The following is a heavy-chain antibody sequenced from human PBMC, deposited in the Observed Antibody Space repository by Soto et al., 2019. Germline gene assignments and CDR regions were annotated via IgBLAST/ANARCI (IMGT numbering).Heavy chain of an antibody. D-gene: IGHD3-3*01. J-gene: IGHJ5*02. CDR3: ARVGGTIFGVVYNWFDP. V-gene: IGHV1-69*01. CDR2: IIPIFGTA. CDR1: GGTFSSYA. Sequence: QVQLVQSGAEVKKPGSSVKVSCKASGGTFSSYAISWVRQAPGQGLEWMGGIIPIFGTANYAQKFQGRVTITAEESTSTAYMELSSLRSEDTAVYYCARVGGTIFGVVYNWFDPWGQGTLVTVSS.